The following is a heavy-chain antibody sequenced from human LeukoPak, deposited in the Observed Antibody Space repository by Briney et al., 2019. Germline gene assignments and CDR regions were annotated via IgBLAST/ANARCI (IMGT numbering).Heavy chain of an antibody. D-gene: IGHD6-19*01. CDR3: ARSRYTSGRGAFDY. V-gene: IGHV3-23*01. CDR2: VTGSDVST. Sequence: PGGSLRLSCAASGFTFSNFGMSWVRQAPGKGLEWVSAVTGSDVSTYYADSVKGRFTISRDNSKNTLYPQMNSLRAEDTAVYYCARSRYTSGRGAFDYWGQGTLVTVSS. CDR1: GFTFSNFG. J-gene: IGHJ4*02.